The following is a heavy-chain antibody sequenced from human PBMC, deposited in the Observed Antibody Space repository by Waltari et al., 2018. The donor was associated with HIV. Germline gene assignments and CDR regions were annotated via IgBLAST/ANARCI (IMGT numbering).Heavy chain of an antibody. Sequence: QLQLVQSGPEVKKPGTSVRVSCRASGFAFTGFGVQCVRQTRGQRLEWIGWIVADSGHTTNAQKFHERVTFTRDMSTSTVYMELSRLRSEDTAMYYCAAAPFRNPFLFYDPYGTDVWGQGTTVTVTS. D-gene: IGHD5-12*01. CDR2: IVADSGHT. V-gene: IGHV1-58*01. CDR1: GFAFTGFG. CDR3: AAAPFRNPFLFYDPYGTDV. J-gene: IGHJ6*02.